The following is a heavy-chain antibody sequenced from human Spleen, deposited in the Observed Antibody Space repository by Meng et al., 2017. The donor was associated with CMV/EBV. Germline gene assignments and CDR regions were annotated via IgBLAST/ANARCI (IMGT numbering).Heavy chain of an antibody. D-gene: IGHD2-2*01. CDR2: INGDGSTT. Sequence: GGSLRLSCAASGFTFSSYWMHWVRQAPGKGLVWVSRINGDGSTTSYADSVKGRFTISRDNAKNTLYLQMNSLRAEDTAVYYCAGGGPVQPGYWGQGTLVTVSS. CDR1: GFTFSSYW. CDR3: AGGGPVQPGY. J-gene: IGHJ4*02. V-gene: IGHV3-74*01.